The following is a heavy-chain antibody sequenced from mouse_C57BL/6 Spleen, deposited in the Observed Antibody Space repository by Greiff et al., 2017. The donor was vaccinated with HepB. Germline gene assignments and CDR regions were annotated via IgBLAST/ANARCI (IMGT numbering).Heavy chain of an antibody. J-gene: IGHJ2*01. Sequence: EVQLQQSGPELVKPGASVKISCKASGYTFTDYYMNWVKQSHGKSLEWIGDINPNNGGTSYNQKFKGKATLTVDKSSSTAYMELRSLTSEDSAVYYCARWGYGTSDYWGQSTTLTVSS. CDR2: INPNNGGT. CDR3: ARWGYGTSDY. V-gene: IGHV1-26*01. D-gene: IGHD2-10*02. CDR1: GYTFTDYY.